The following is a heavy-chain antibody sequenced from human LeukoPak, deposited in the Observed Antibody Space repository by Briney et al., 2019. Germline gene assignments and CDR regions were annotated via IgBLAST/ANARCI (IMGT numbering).Heavy chain of an antibody. V-gene: IGHV3-23*01. D-gene: IGHD5-12*01. Sequence: GGSLRLSCAASGFTFSSYAMSWVRQAPGKGLEWVSDISGSGGSTYYADSVKGRFTISRDNSKNTLYQQMNSLRAEDTAVYYCAKDSGYDLYYFDYWGQGTLVTVSS. CDR1: GFTFSSYA. J-gene: IGHJ4*02. CDR2: ISGSGGST. CDR3: AKDSGYDLYYFDY.